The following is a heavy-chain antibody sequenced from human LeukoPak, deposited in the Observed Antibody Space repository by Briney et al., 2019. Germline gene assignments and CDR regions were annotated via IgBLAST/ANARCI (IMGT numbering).Heavy chain of an antibody. J-gene: IGHJ4*02. D-gene: IGHD2-8*01. CDR1: GFTFSSHW. CDR3: ATLYAGSTDY. CDR2: IKQDGSEK. Sequence: GGSLRLSCAASGFTFSSHWMSWVRQAPGKGLEWVANIKQDGSEKYYVDSVKGRFTISRDNAKNSLYLQMNSLRAEDTAVYYCATLYAGSTDYWGRGTLVTVSS. V-gene: IGHV3-7*01.